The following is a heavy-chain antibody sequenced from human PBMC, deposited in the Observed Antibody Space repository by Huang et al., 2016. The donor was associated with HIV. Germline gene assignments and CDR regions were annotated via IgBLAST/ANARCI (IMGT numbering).Heavy chain of an antibody. CDR3: ARDHWYPLQNWFDL. Sequence: QVELVQSGAAVKRPGASVRVSCKAAGYIFTKYGINWVRQAPGQGLEWMGWISAYNVNNNYAEKFQGRVTLTRDTSATTAYMELRDVTSADTAVYYCARDHWYPLQNWFDLWGQGTLVTVSS. CDR2: ISAYNVNN. CDR1: GYIFTKYG. D-gene: IGHD1-1*01. V-gene: IGHV1-18*01. J-gene: IGHJ5*01.